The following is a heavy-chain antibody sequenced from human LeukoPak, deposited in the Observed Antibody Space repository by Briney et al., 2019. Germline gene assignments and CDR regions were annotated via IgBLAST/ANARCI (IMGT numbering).Heavy chain of an antibody. Sequence: SVKVSCKASGGTFSSYAISWVRQAPGQGLEWMGRIIPILGIANYAQKFQGRVTITADKSTSTAYMELSSLRSEDTAVYYCARDRPPASNWNLYYFDYWGQGTLVTVSS. CDR2: IIPILGIA. CDR3: ARDRPPASNWNLYYFDY. D-gene: IGHD1-7*01. CDR1: GGTFSSYA. V-gene: IGHV1-69*04. J-gene: IGHJ4*02.